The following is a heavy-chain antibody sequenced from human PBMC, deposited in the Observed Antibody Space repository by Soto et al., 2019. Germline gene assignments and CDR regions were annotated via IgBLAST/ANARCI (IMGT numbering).Heavy chain of an antibody. D-gene: IGHD5-18*01. V-gene: IGHV3-23*01. CDR1: GFTFSTYS. CDR2: ITTTGGST. Sequence: RVSLRLSFAASGFTFSTYSMTWVRQAPGKGLEWVSTITTTGGSTYYADSVKGRFTISRANSKNTLYLQMNSLRAEDTAVYYCAKSSGYHLQRDWGQGTLVTVSS. CDR3: AKSSGYHLQRD. J-gene: IGHJ4*02.